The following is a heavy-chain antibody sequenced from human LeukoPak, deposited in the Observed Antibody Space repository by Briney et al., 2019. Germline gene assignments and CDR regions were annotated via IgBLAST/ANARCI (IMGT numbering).Heavy chain of an antibody. CDR3: VRGGIVGTTARIPLFDY. V-gene: IGHV4-59*01. J-gene: IGHJ4*02. Sequence: SETLSLTCTVSGGSISSYYWSWVRQPPGKGLEWIGYIYYSGSTNYNPSLKSRVTMSVDTSKNQFSLKLSSVTAADTAVYYCVRGGIVGTTARIPLFDYWGQGTPVTVSS. CDR1: GGSISSYY. CDR2: IYYSGST. D-gene: IGHD1-26*01.